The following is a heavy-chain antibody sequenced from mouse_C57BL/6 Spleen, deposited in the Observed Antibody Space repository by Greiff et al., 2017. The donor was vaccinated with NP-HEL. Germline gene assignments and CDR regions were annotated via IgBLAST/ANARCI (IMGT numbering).Heavy chain of an antibody. V-gene: IGHV5-4*01. CDR1: GFTFSSYA. Sequence: DVKLVESGGGLVKPGGSLKLSCAASGFTFSSYAMSWVRQTPEKRLEWVATISDGGSYTYYPDNVKGRFTISRDNAKNNLYLQMSHLKSEDTAMYYCARESGLYYFDYWGQGTTLTVSS. J-gene: IGHJ2*01. CDR3: ARESGLYYFDY. CDR2: ISDGGSYT.